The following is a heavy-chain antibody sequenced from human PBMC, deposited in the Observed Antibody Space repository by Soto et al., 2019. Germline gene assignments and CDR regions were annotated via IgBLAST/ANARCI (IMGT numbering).Heavy chain of an antibody. V-gene: IGHV4-59*01. J-gene: IGHJ6*02. CDR2: TYHRGST. Sequence: SETLSLTCSVSGVSISSYFWSWIRQAPGRGLEWIGYTYHRGSTNYSPSLKSRVAISLDTSENQFSLKVNSVTAADTAVYYCARGGAAAGTNNYYYYYGMDVWGQGTTVTVSS. CDR1: GVSISSYF. CDR3: ARGGAAAGTNNYYYYYGMDV. D-gene: IGHD6-13*01.